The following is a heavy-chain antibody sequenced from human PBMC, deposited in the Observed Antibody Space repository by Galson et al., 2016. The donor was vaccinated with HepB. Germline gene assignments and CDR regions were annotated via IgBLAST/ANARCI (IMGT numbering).Heavy chain of an antibody. D-gene: IGHD3-16*01. Sequence: SLRIPCAASGFIFSVYNMDWARPAPGQGLGGVAWITSSSGTKYYADSVKGRFTISRDNAKNSLYLEMNSLRDEDTAVYYCARDDYFRLGYWGQGTLVTVSS. CDR3: ARDDYFRLGY. CDR2: ITSSSGTK. CDR1: GFIFSVYN. V-gene: IGHV3-48*02. J-gene: IGHJ4*02.